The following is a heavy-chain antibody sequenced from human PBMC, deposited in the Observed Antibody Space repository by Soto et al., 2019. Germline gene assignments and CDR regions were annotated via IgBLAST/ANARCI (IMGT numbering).Heavy chain of an antibody. D-gene: IGHD3-10*01. CDR3: AKDRGYYFGSGSYYDAFAI. V-gene: IGHV3-23*01. J-gene: IGHJ3*02. CDR2: VSGGGAST. CDR1: GFPFSSYA. Sequence: EVQVLESGGGLAQPGGSLRLSCSASGFPFSSYAMGWVRQAPGKGLEWVSSVSGGGASTEYADSVKGRFTISRDTSKNMVYLQMNNLRADDTAVYYCAKDRGYYFGSGSYYDAFAIWGQGTTVTVSS.